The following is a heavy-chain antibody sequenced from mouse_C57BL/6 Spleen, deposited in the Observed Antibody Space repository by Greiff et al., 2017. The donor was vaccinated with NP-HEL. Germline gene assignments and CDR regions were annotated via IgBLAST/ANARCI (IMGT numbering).Heavy chain of an antibody. CDR1: GYSFTGYY. J-gene: IGHJ2*01. V-gene: IGHV1-42*01. D-gene: IGHD2-3*01. Sequence: VQLQQSGPELVKPGASVKISCKASGYSFTGYYMNWVKQSPEKSLEWIGEINPSTGGTTYNQKFKAKATLTVDKSSSTAYMQLKSLTSEDSAVYYCAKQDDGYSFYYWGQGTTLTVSS. CDR3: AKQDDGYSFYY. CDR2: INPSTGGT.